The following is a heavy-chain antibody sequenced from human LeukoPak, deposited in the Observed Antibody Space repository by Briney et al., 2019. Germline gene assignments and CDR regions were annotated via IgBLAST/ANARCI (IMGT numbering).Heavy chain of an antibody. CDR2: IWYDESNK. Sequence: GRSLRLSCAASGFTFSNYGMHWVRQAPGKGLEWVAVIWYDESNKYCADSVKGRLTISRDNSKNTLYMQMNSLRAEDTAVYYCARDSSSGVRYFDYWGQGTLVTVSS. D-gene: IGHD6-25*01. CDR1: GFTFSNYG. CDR3: ARDSSSGVRYFDY. V-gene: IGHV3-33*01. J-gene: IGHJ4*02.